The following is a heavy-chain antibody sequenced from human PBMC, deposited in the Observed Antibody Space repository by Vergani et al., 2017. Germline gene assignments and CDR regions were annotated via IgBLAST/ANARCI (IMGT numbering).Heavy chain of an antibody. Sequence: EVQLVESGGGLVQPGRSLRLSCAASGFTFDDYAMHWVRQAPGKGLEWVSGISWNSGSIGYADSVKGRFTISRDNAKHSLYLQMNSLRAEDTALYYCAKDSCSSTSCYFGGYWYFDLWGRGTLVTVSS. CDR1: GFTFDDYA. D-gene: IGHD2-2*01. CDR2: ISWNSGSI. V-gene: IGHV3-9*01. J-gene: IGHJ2*01. CDR3: AKDSCSSTSCYFGGYWYFDL.